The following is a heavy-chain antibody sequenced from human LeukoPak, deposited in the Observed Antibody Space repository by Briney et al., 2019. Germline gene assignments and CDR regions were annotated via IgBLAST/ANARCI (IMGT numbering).Heavy chain of an antibody. J-gene: IGHJ4*02. CDR2: TKPDGSAE. Sequence: GGSLRLSCAASGFSFRNYWMDWVRQAPGKGLEWVANTKPDGSAEYYADSVRGRFTAPRDNANNLLYLQMNRLRAEDTAVYYCARDGGLHTNFDYWGQGTLLTVSS. D-gene: IGHD2-15*01. V-gene: IGHV3-7*01. CDR1: GFSFRNYW. CDR3: ARDGGLHTNFDY.